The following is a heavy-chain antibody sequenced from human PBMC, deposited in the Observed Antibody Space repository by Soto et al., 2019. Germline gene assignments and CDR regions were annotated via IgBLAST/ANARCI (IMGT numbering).Heavy chain of an antibody. CDR3: ARTQSSGLTAFDI. CDR1: GFIFSDYS. J-gene: IGHJ3*02. CDR2: LSSRSLSL. Sequence: EVQLVESGGGLVKPGVSLRLSCAGSGFIFSDYSMNWVRQSPGKGLEWVSSLSSRSLSLYYADSVRGRVTFSRDNAKHSLFLEINSLTAEDPALYYCARTQSSGLTAFDIWGQGTMLTVSS. V-gene: IGHV3-21*06. D-gene: IGHD6-19*01.